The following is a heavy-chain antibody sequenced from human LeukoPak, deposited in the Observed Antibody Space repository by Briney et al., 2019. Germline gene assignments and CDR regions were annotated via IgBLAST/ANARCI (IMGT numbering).Heavy chain of an antibody. V-gene: IGHV1-69*05. CDR3: ASLKAMVPGYFDL. J-gene: IGHJ2*01. Sequence: SVKVSCKASGGTFSSYAISWVRQAPGQGLEWMGGIIPILGTANYAQKFQGRVTITTDESTSTAYMELSSLRSEDTAVYYCASLKAMVPGYFDLWGRGTLVTVSS. CDR2: IIPILGTA. D-gene: IGHD4/OR15-4a*01. CDR1: GGTFSSYA.